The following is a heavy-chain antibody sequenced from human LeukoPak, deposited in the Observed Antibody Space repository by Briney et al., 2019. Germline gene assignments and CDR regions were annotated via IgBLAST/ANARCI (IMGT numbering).Heavy chain of an antibody. V-gene: IGHV3-33*01. Sequence: PGGSLRLSCAASGLTFTTYGIPWVHQAPGRRLEWVAFILSGGRNKYSADSVKGRFTISRDNSKNTLYLQMNSLGAEDTAVYYCARSETTARFDPWGQGTLVTVSS. CDR1: GLTFTTYG. J-gene: IGHJ5*02. CDR3: ARSETTARFDP. CDR2: ILSGGRNK. D-gene: IGHD5-18*01.